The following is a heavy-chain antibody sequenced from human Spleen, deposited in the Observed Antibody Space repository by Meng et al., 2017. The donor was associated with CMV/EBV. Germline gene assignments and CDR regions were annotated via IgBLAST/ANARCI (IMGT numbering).Heavy chain of an antibody. D-gene: IGHD3-22*01. CDR1: GGTFSSYA. CDR2: IIPIFGTA. J-gene: IGHJ4*02. CDR3: AEHYYDSSGYIY. V-gene: IGHV1-69*05. Sequence: CKASGGTFSSYAISWVRQAPGQGLEWMGGIIPIFGTANYAQKFQSRVTITTDESTSTAYMELSSLRSEDTAVYYCAEHYYDSSGYIYWGQGTLVTVSS.